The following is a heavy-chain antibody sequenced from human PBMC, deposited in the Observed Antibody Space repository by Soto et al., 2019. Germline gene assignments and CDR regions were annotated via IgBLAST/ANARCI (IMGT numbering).Heavy chain of an antibody. J-gene: IGHJ4*02. CDR2: TFWDDDK. CDR3: AHRQRTVYFDY. V-gene: IGHV2-5*02. Sequence: QITLKESGPTLVKPTQTLTLTCTFSGFSLSTSGVGVGWIRQPPGKALEWLALTFWDDDKRYSPSLKSRLTITKDTSKNQVVLTMTNMDPVDTATYYCAHRQRTVYFDYWGQGTLVTVSS. D-gene: IGHD4-17*01. CDR1: GFSLSTSGVG.